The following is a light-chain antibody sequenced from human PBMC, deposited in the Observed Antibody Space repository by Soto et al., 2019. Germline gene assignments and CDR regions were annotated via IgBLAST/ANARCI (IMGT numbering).Light chain of an antibody. CDR3: QQRSDWPLS. CDR1: QSVTNY. V-gene: IGKV3-11*01. CDR2: DAS. Sequence: LVSTQSPATLSLSPWERATLSCRASQSVTNYLAWYQQKPGQAPRLLIYDASNRATGIPARFSGSGSGSDFTLTISSLEPEDFAVYYCQQRSDWPLSFGQGTRLEIK. J-gene: IGKJ5*01.